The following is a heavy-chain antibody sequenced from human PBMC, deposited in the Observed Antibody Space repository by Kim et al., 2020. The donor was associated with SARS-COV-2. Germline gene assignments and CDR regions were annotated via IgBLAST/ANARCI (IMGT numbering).Heavy chain of an antibody. Sequence: ASVKVSCKASGYTFTSYGISWVRQAPGQGLEWMGWISAYNGNTNYAQKLQGRVTMTTDTSTSTAYMELRSLRSDDTAVYYCASGAARPGYYYYGMDVWGQGTTVTVSS. CDR2: ISAYNGNT. V-gene: IGHV1-18*01. CDR1: GYTFTSYG. J-gene: IGHJ6*02. D-gene: IGHD6-6*01. CDR3: ASGAARPGYYYYGMDV.